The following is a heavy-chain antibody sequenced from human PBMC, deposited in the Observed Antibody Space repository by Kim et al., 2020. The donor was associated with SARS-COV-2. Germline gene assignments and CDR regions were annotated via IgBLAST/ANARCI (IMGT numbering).Heavy chain of an antibody. CDR1: GFTFSSYG. D-gene: IGHD2-15*01. CDR3: ARDRLGYCSGGSCYPAGY. Sequence: GGSLRLSCAASGFTFSSYGMHWVRQAPGKGLEWVAVIWYDGSNKYYADSVKGRFTISRDNSKNTLYLQMNSLRAEDTAVYYCARDRLGYCSGGSCYPAGYWGQGTLVTVSS. V-gene: IGHV3-33*01. CDR2: IWYDGSNK. J-gene: IGHJ4*02.